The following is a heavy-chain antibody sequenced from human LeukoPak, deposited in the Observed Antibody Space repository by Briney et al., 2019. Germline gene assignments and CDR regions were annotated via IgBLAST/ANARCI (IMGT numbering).Heavy chain of an antibody. J-gene: IGHJ4*02. CDR2: ISSSSSTI. CDR1: RFTFNSYG. Sequence: GGSLRLSCAASRFTFNSYGMNWVRQAPGKGLEWVSYISSSSSTIYYADSVKGRFTISRDNAKNSLYLQMNSLRVDDTAVYYCARQLTAYDGGYWGQGTLVTVSS. D-gene: IGHD1-14*01. CDR3: ARQLTAYDGGY. V-gene: IGHV3-48*01.